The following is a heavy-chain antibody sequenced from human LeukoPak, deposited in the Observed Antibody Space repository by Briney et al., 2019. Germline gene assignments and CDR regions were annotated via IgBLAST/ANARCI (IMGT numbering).Heavy chain of an antibody. D-gene: IGHD3-10*01. J-gene: IGHJ4*02. CDR3: SGGSRFVDY. CDR1: GFIFSNYW. CDR2: IKEDGSEK. Sequence: GGSLRLSCAASGFIFSNYWMTWVRQAPGKGLEWVANIKEDGSEKYYVGSVKGRFTISRDNAKNSLYLQMNSLRAEDTAVYYCSGGSRFVDYWGQGTLVTVSS. V-gene: IGHV3-7*04.